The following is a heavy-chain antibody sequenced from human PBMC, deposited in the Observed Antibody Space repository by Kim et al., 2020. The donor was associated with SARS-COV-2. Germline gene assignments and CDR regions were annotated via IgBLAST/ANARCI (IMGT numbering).Heavy chain of an antibody. CDR3: ARGAYGSGSLWWFDP. Sequence: SETLSLTCTVSGASIAAYYWSWIRQPAGKGLEWIGRIHTTGTNYNPSLKSRVTMSIDTSKNQFSLKLTSVTAADTAVYYCARGAYGSGSLWWFDPWGQGT. CDR2: IHTTGT. CDR1: GASIAAYY. D-gene: IGHD3-10*01. V-gene: IGHV4-4*07. J-gene: IGHJ5*02.